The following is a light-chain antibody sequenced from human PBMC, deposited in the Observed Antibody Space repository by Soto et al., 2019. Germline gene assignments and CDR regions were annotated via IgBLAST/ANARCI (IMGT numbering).Light chain of an antibody. CDR3: SSYTNSRTLL. Sequence: QSALTQPASVSGSPGQSITISCTGTSDNYVSWSQQHPGKAPKLMIYGVTKRPSGVSNRFSGSKSGNTASLTISGLQTEDEADYYCSSYTNSRTLLFGTGTKVTVL. V-gene: IGLV2-14*01. CDR2: GVT. CDR1: SDNY. J-gene: IGLJ1*01.